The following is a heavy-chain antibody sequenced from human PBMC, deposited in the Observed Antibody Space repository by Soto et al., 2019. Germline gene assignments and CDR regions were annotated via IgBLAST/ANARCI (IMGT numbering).Heavy chain of an antibody. Sequence: SGGSLSLSCAASGFTFRSYAMSWVRQAPGKGLEWVSAISGSGGSTYYADSVKGRFTISRDNSKNTLYLQMNSLRAEDTAVYYCAKDAAATWRFGELFFDYWGQGTLVTVSS. CDR3: AKDAAATWRFGELFFDY. CDR1: GFTFRSYA. J-gene: IGHJ4*02. V-gene: IGHV3-23*01. CDR2: ISGSGGST. D-gene: IGHD3-10*01.